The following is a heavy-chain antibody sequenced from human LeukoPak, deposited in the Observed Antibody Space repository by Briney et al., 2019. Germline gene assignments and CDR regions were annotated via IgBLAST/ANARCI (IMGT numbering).Heavy chain of an antibody. CDR3: ARHMTYSYDSSGEFAY. CDR2: IYYSGST. D-gene: IGHD3-22*01. V-gene: IGHV4-59*08. Sequence: PSETLFLNGTCSRGSISRYYWSGIRQRPGKGLEGIGHIYYSGSTNDNPSLKSRVSISVDTSKNQFSLKLSSVTAADTAVYYCARHMTYSYDSSGEFAYWGQGTLVTVSS. J-gene: IGHJ4*02. CDR1: RGSISRYY.